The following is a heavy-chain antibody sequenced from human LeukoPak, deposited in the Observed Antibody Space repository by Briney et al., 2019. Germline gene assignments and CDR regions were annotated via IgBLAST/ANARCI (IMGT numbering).Heavy chain of an antibody. Sequence: PSETLSLTCTVSGGSISSSSYYWGWIRQPPGKGLEWIGSIYYSGSTYYNPSLKSRVTISVDTSKNQFSLKLSSVTAADTAVYYCARGRIHSWSDAFDIWGQGTTVTVSS. V-gene: IGHV4-39*01. CDR2: IYYSGST. J-gene: IGHJ3*02. CDR3: ARGRIHSWSDAFDI. CDR1: GGSISSSSYY. D-gene: IGHD5-18*01.